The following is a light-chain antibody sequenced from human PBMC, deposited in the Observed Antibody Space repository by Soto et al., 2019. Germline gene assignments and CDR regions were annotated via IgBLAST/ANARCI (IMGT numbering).Light chain of an antibody. CDR3: QAWDSSTDVV. Sequence: ELTQPPSVSVSPGQTASITCSGEKLGDKYACWYQQKPGQSPVLVIYQDSKRPSGIPERFSGSNSGNTATLTISGTQAMDEADYYCQAWDSSTDVVFGGGTKVTVL. V-gene: IGLV3-1*01. CDR2: QDS. CDR1: KLGDKY. J-gene: IGLJ2*01.